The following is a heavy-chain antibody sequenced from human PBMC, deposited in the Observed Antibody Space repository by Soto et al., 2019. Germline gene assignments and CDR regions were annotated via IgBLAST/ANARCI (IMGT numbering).Heavy chain of an antibody. CDR3: ARTVGPRGIGYDGGDFRWTIDS. Sequence: PSETLCLTCTVAGGSMTRSGYYWGWIRQPPGNELQYIGSVYNNGQTYYNPSLTSPVTISIDTSKNQFSLSLRSVTAADTAVYFCARTVGPRGIGYDGGDFRWTIDSWGQGILVT. V-gene: IGHV4-39*01. J-gene: IGHJ4*02. D-gene: IGHD2-21*01. CDR1: GGSMTRSGYY. CDR2: VYNNGQT.